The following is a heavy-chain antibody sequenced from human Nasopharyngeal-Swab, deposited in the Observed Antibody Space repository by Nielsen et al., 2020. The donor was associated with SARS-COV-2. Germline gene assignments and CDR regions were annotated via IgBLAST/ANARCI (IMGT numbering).Heavy chain of an antibody. Sequence: WIRQPPGKGLEWVSYISSSGSTIYYADSAKGRFTISRDNAKNSLYLQMNSLRAEDTAVYYCARASVPAAIGVFGFDYWGQGTLVTVSS. D-gene: IGHD2-2*01. V-gene: IGHV3-48*03. CDR2: ISSSGSTI. J-gene: IGHJ4*02. CDR3: ARASVPAAIGVFGFDY.